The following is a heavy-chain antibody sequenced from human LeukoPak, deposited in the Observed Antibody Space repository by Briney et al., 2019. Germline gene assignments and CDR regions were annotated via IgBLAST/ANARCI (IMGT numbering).Heavy chain of an antibody. J-gene: IGHJ5*02. Sequence: SETLSLTCTVSGGSISSGGYYWSWIRQHPGKGLEWIGYIYYSGSTYYNPSLKSRVTISVDTSKNQFSLKLSSVTAADTAVYYWARGRGYYDPFDPWGQGTLVTVSS. D-gene: IGHD3-22*01. CDR2: IYYSGST. CDR1: GGSISSGGYY. V-gene: IGHV4-31*03. CDR3: ARGRGYYDPFDP.